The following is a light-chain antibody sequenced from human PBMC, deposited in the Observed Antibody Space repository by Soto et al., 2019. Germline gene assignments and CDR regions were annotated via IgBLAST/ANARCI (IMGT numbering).Light chain of an antibody. CDR2: EVS. V-gene: IGLV2-23*02. J-gene: IGLJ1*01. CDR1: SSDVGSYNF. CDR3: CSYAGSSTYV. Sequence: QSVLTQPASVSGSPGQSITISCTGTSSDVGSYNFVSWYQQHPGKAPKLMISEVSKRPSGVSDRFSGSKSANTASLTISRLQGEDEADYYCCSYAGSSTYVFGVGTKVTV.